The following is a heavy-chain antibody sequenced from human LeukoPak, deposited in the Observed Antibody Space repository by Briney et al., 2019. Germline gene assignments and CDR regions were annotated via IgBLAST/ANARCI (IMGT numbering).Heavy chain of an antibody. J-gene: IGHJ4*02. CDR1: GGSISSYY. V-gene: IGHV4-59*08. CDR2: TYYSGST. D-gene: IGHD6-13*01. CDR3: ARHEAAAGSFDY. Sequence: SETLSLTCTVSGGSISSYYWSWIRQPPGKGLEWIGYTYYSGSTNYNPSLKSRVTISVDTSKNQFSLKLSSVTAADTAVYYCARHEAAAGSFDYWGQGTLVTVSS.